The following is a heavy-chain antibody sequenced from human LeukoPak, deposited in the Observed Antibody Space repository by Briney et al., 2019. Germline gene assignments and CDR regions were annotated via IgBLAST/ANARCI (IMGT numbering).Heavy chain of an antibody. D-gene: IGHD3-3*01. CDR2: IYTSGST. CDR3: ARAHYDFWSAYLDY. V-gene: IGHV4-4*07. Sequence: SETLSLTCTVSGGSISSYSWSWIRQPAGKGLEWIGRIYTSGSTNYNPSFKSRVTMSVDTSKNQFSLKLSSVTAADTAVYYCARAHYDFWSAYLDYWGQGTLVTVSS. CDR1: GGSISSYS. J-gene: IGHJ4*02.